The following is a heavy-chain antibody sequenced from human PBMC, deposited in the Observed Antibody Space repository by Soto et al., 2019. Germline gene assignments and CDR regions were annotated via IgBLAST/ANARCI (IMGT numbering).Heavy chain of an antibody. CDR2: ISAYNGNT. V-gene: IGHV1-18*01. CDR1: GYTFTSYG. Sequence: QVQLVQSGAEVKKPGASVKVSCKASGYTFTSYGISWVRQAPGQGLEWMGWISAYNGNTNYAQKLQGRGTMTTDTSTSTAYMELRSRRSDDTAVYYCAIDRVYYCSGGSCYSGLCDYWGQGTLVTVSS. D-gene: IGHD2-15*01. J-gene: IGHJ4*02. CDR3: AIDRVYYCSGGSCYSGLCDY.